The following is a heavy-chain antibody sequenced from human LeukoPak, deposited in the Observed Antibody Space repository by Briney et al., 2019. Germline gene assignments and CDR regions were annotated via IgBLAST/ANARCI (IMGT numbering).Heavy chain of an antibody. CDR1: GFTVSSNY. CDR2: FYSGGYT. V-gene: IGHV3-66*02. CDR3: ARGVGYFDSTGYFMYYFDY. D-gene: IGHD3-22*01. Sequence: GGSLRLSCAASGFTVSSNYMSWIRQAPGKGLEWVSIFYSGGYTYYADSVKGRFTISRDNSKNTLYLQMGSLRPEDMAVYYCARGVGYFDSTGYFMYYFDYWGQGALVTVSS. J-gene: IGHJ4*02.